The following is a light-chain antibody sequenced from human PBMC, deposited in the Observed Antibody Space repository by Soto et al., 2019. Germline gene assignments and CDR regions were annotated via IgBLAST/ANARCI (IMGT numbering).Light chain of an antibody. J-gene: IGKJ4*01. CDR3: LQYNSYPVT. V-gene: IGKV1-5*03. CDR2: KAS. CDR1: QSISYW. Sequence: IQMTQSPSTLSASVGDRVTITCRASQSISYWLAWYQQKPGKVPGVLIYKASSLGSGVPPRFSGSGSGTEFTLTISSLQPDDFATYYCLQYNSYPVTFGGGTRVEIK.